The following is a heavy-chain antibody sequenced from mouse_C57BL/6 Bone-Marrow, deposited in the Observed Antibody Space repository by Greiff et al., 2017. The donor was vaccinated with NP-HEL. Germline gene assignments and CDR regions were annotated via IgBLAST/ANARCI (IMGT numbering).Heavy chain of an antibody. CDR2: IDPSDSYT. Sequence: QVQLKQPGAELVMPGASVKLSCKASGYTFTSYWMHWVKQRPGQGLEWIGEIDPSDSYTNYNQKFKGKSTLTVDKSSSTAYMQLSSLTSEDSAVYYCAILLDWGQGTLVTVSA. D-gene: IGHD1-1*01. CDR3: AILLD. CDR1: GYTFTSYW. V-gene: IGHV1-69*01. J-gene: IGHJ3*01.